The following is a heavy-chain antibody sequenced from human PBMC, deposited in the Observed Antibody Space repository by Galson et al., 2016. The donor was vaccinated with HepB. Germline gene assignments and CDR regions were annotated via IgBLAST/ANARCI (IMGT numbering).Heavy chain of an antibody. CDR1: GGTFSNNG. CDR2: LIPMYGTP. CDR3: ARCLDDYDFWSGVYETGDQFYFYAMDV. D-gene: IGHD3-3*01. J-gene: IGHJ6*02. V-gene: IGHV1-69*13. Sequence: SVKVSCKASGGTFSNNGFSWVRQAPGQGLEWMGGLIPMYGTPNYAQKFQGRVTIIADESTSTVSMEMSSLRSDDTAVYYCARCLDDYDFWSGVYETGDQFYFYAMDVWGQGTTVIVSS.